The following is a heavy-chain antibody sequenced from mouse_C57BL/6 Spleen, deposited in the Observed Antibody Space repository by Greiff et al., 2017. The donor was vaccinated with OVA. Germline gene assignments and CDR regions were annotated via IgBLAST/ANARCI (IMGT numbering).Heavy chain of an antibody. Sequence: EVKLVESGGGLVKPGGSLKLSCAASGFTFSDYGMHWVRQAPEKGLEWVAYISSGSSTIYYADTVKGRFTISRDNAKNTLFLQMTSLRSEDTAMYYCARGEYDSWYFDVWGTGTTVTVSS. V-gene: IGHV5-17*01. D-gene: IGHD2-14*01. CDR2: ISSGSSTI. J-gene: IGHJ1*03. CDR3: ARGEYDSWYFDV. CDR1: GFTFSDYG.